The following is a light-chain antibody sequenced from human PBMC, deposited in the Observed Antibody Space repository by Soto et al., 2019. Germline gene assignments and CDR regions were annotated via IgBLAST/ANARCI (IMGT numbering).Light chain of an antibody. CDR1: QSVNSGY. CDR3: QQYGDSVFT. J-gene: IGKJ3*01. CDR2: GTS. Sequence: EIVLTQSPGTLSLSPGERATLSCRASQSVNSGYLAWFQQKGGRAPRLLIYGTSGRATGIPDRFSGNGSRTDFTLTISRLEPEDFGVYYCQQYGDSVFTFGPGTKVEIK. V-gene: IGKV3-20*01.